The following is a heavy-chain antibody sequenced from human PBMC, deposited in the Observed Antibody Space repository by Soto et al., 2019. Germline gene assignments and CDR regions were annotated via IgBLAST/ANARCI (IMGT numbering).Heavy chain of an antibody. CDR2: IRGSGSST. CDR1: GIIFSNFA. D-gene: IGHD1-26*01. J-gene: IGHJ4*02. V-gene: IGHV3-23*01. Sequence: EVQLLESGGDLVQPGGSLRLSCAASGIIFSNFAMGWVRQAPGKGLEWVSAIRGSGSSTYYADSVKGRFTISRDNSKNTMYLQMNSLRAEDTAVYYCAKKGGGGYGGYYFDFWGQGTLVTVSS. CDR3: AKKGGGGYGGYYFDF.